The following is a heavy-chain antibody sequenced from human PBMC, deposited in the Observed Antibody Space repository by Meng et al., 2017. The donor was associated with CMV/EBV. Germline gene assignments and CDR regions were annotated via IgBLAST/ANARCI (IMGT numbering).Heavy chain of an antibody. J-gene: IGHJ6*02. CDR2: IKQDGSEK. CDR1: GFTFSSYW. V-gene: IGHV3-7*01. Sequence: GESLKISCAASGFTFSSYWMSWVRQAPGKGLEWVANIKQDGSEKYYADSVKGRFTISRDNAKNSLYLQMNSLRAEDTAVYYCASDFWGGYSGYYYYGMDVWGQGTTVTVSS. CDR3: ASDFWGGYSGYYYYGMDV. D-gene: IGHD3-3*01.